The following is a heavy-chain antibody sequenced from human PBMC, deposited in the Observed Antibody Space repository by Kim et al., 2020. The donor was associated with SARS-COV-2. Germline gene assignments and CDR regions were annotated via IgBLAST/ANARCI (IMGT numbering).Heavy chain of an antibody. CDR2: ISSSSSTI. D-gene: IGHD6-6*01. J-gene: IGHJ3*02. CDR1: GFTFSSYS. V-gene: IGHV3-48*02. Sequence: GGSLRLSCAASGFTFSSYSMNWVRQAPGKGLEWVSYISSSSSTIYYADSVKGRFTISRDNAKNSLYLQMNSLRDEDTAVYYCARDTYSSSSGGSVFDIWGQGTMVTVSS. CDR3: ARDTYSSSSGGSVFDI.